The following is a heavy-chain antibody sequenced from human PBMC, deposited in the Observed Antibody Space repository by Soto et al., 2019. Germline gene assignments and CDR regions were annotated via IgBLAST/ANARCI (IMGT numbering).Heavy chain of an antibody. D-gene: IGHD6-13*01. CDR3: ARAEGSSWYQRPGNNLDY. J-gene: IGHJ4*02. CDR2: ISSSSSYI. CDR1: GFTFSSYS. V-gene: IGHV3-21*01. Sequence: EVQLVESGGGLVKPGGSLRLSCAASGFTFSSYSMNWVRQAPGKGLEWVLSISSSSSYIYYADSVKGRFTISRDNAKNSLYLQMNRLRAEDTAVYYCARAEGSSWYQRPGNNLDYWGQGTLVTVSS.